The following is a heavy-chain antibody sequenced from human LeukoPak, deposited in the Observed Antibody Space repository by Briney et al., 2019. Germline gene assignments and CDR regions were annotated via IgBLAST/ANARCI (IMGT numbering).Heavy chain of an antibody. CDR2: ISYDGSNE. CDR1: GFTFSSNA. J-gene: IGHJ4*02. CDR3: ARDKTFIATTTTGYFEY. D-gene: IGHD5-12*01. V-gene: IGHV3-30-3*01. Sequence: GGPLRLSCAASGFTFSSNAMHWVRQAPGKGLEGVAVISYDGSNEYYADSVKGRFTISRDNSKNTLYLQMNSLRGADTAVYYCARDKTFIATTTTGYFEYWGQGTLVTVFS.